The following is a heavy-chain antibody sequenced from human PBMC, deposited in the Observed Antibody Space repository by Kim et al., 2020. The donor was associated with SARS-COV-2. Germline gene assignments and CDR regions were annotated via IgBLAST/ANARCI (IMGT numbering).Heavy chain of an antibody. J-gene: IGHJ4*02. CDR1: GFTFSSYE. CDR2: ISSSGSTI. D-gene: IGHD3-3*01. Sequence: GGSLRLSCAASGFTFSSYEMNWVRQAPWKGLEWVSYISSSGSTIYYADSVKGRFTISRDNAKNSLYLQMNSLRAEDTAVYYCARSPYYDFWSGYYAFDYWGQGTLVTVSS. V-gene: IGHV3-48*03. CDR3: ARSPYYDFWSGYYAFDY.